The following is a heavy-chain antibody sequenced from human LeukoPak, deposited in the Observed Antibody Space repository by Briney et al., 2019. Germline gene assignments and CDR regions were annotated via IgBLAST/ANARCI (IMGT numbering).Heavy chain of an antibody. D-gene: IGHD3-16*01. J-gene: IGHJ5*02. Sequence: ASVKVSCKASGYTFTTYGISWVRQPPGQGLEWMGWISAYNGNTNYAQKFQGRVTMTTDTSTSTAYMELRSLRSDDTAVYYCARAAGGRPVGWFDPWGQGTLVTVSS. CDR3: ARAAGGRPVGWFDP. CDR1: GYTFTTYG. CDR2: ISAYNGNT. V-gene: IGHV1-18*01.